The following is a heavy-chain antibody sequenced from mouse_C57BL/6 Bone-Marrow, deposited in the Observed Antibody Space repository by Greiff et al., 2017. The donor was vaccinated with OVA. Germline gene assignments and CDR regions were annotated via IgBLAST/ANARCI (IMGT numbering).Heavy chain of an antibody. CDR2: INPNNGGP. V-gene: IGHV1-26*01. Sequence: EVQLQQSGPELVKPGASVKISCKASGYTFTDYYMNWVKQSHGKSLEWIGDINPNNGGPSYNQKFKGKATLTVDKSSSTAYMELRSLTSEDSAVYYCAKVYYYGSSYLYFDYWGQGTTLTVSS. J-gene: IGHJ2*01. CDR1: GYTFTDYY. CDR3: AKVYYYGSSYLYFDY. D-gene: IGHD1-1*01.